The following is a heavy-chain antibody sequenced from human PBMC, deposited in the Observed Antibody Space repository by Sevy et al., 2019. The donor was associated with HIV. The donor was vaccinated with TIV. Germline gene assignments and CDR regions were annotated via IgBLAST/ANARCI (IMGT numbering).Heavy chain of an antibody. Sequence: GGSLRLSCAASGLTLTTTGMSWVRQAPGKGLEWVAGVTSDGTTYYADSVRDRFTVSRDNSKNKLYLQLNGLRAEDTAVFYCAGGDTTMITDLDYWGQGTLVTVSS. V-gene: IGHV3-23*01. J-gene: IGHJ4*02. CDR3: AGGDTTMITDLDY. CDR2: VTSDGTT. CDR1: GLTLTTTG. D-gene: IGHD3-16*01.